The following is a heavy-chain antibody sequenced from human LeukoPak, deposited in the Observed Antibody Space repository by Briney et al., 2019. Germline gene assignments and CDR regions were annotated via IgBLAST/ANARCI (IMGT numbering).Heavy chain of an antibody. V-gene: IGHV3-11*01. D-gene: IGHD6-13*01. CDR3: ASGIAAAGTGGLHYFDY. J-gene: IGHJ4*02. CDR2: ISSSGSTI. CDR1: GFTFSDYY. Sequence: PGGSLRLSCAASGFTFSDYYMSWIRQAPGKGLEWVSYISSSGSTIYYADSVKGRFTISRHNSKNTLYLQMNSLRAEDTAVYYCASGIAAAGTGGLHYFDYWGQGTLVTVSS.